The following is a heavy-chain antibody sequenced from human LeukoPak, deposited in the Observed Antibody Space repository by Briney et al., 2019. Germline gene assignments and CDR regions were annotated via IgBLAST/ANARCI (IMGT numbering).Heavy chain of an antibody. CDR2: ISYDGSNK. J-gene: IGHJ3*02. V-gene: IGHV3-30*03. D-gene: IGHD3-10*01. Sequence: GGSLRLSCAASGFTFSSYGMHWVRQAPGKGLEWVAVISYDGSNKYYADSVKGRFTISRDNSKNTLYLQMNSLRAEDTAVYYCARETRPWFGEQRAFDIWGQGTMVTVSS. CDR3: ARETRPWFGEQRAFDI. CDR1: GFTFSSYG.